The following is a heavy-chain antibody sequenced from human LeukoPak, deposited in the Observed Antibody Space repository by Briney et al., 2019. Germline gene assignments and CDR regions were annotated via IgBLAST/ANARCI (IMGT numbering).Heavy chain of an antibody. D-gene: IGHD6-13*01. CDR3: ACSWSRPYNWFDP. V-gene: IGHV1-69*05. CDR1: GGTFSSYA. J-gene: IGHJ5*02. CDR2: IIPIFGTT. Sequence: SVKVSCKASGGTFSSYAISWVRQAPGQGLEWMGRIIPIFGTTNYAQKFQGGVTITTDESTSTAYMELSSLRSEDTAVYYCACSWSRPYNWFDPWGQGTLVTVSS.